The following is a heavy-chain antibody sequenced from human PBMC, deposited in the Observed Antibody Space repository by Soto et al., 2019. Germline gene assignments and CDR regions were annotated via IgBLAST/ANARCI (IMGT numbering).Heavy chain of an antibody. Sequence: GGSLRLSCAASRFTFSSYWMHWVRQAPGKGLVWVSRISNDGSITNYADSVKGRFTISRDNAKNTLYLHVNSLRAEDTAVYYCVKVLARGVGVPRFYFDSWGQGALVTVSS. D-gene: IGHD2-2*01. V-gene: IGHV3-74*01. CDR3: VKVLARGVGVPRFYFDS. CDR1: RFTFSSYW. CDR2: ISNDGSIT. J-gene: IGHJ4*02.